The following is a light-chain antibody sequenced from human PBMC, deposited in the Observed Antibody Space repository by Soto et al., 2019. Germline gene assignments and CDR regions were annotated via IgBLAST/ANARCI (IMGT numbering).Light chain of an antibody. CDR3: QQYNNWPPWT. J-gene: IGKJ1*01. Sequence: EIVLTQSPGTLSLSPGERATLSCRASQSVSTRSLAWYQQKPGQAPRLLISGASSRAADIPDRFSGSGSGTDFTLTINRLEPEDFAVYYCQQYNNWPPWTFGQGTKVDIK. CDR1: QSVSTRS. CDR2: GAS. V-gene: IGKV3-20*01.